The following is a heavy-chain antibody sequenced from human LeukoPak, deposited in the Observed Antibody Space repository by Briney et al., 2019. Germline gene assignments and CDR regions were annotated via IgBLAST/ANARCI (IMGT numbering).Heavy chain of an antibody. CDR1: GFSLSPEGMC. J-gene: IGHJ4*02. V-gene: IGHV2-70*11. D-gene: IGHD3-16*01. CDR2: IDWDDDK. CDR3: ARFYITFGNYSDY. Sequence: SGPALVKPTQTLTLTCTFSGFSLSPEGMCVSWIRQPPGKALEWLARIDWDDDKYYSTSLQSRLSISKDTSKNQRVLTMTHLDPMDTATYYCARFYITFGNYSDYSGEGALVTLSS.